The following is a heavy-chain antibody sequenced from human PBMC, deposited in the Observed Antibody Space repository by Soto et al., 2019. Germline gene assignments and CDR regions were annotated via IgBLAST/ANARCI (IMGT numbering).Heavy chain of an antibody. V-gene: IGHV4-4*07. J-gene: IGHJ5*02. CDR1: GASISGFY. CDR3: VRDGTKTLRDWFDR. Sequence: SETLSLTCTVSGASISGFYWSWIRKSAGKGLEWIGRIYATGTTDYNPSLKSRVMMSVDTSKKQFSLKLRSVTAADTALYYCVRDGTKTLRDWFDRWGQEISVTV. CDR2: IYATGTT. D-gene: IGHD1-1*01.